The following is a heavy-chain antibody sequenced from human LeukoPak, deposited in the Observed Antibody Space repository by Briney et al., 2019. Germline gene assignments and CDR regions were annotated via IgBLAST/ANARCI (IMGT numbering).Heavy chain of an antibody. CDR3: ARSPDCSGGSCYRIV. Sequence: PGRSLRLSCAASGFTFSSCAMHWVRQAPGKGLEWVAVMSYDGNIKFYADSVKGRFTISRDISKKTLYLQMNSLRAEDTAVYYCARSPDCSGGSCYRIVWGQGTLVTVSS. J-gene: IGHJ4*02. CDR1: GFTFSSCA. D-gene: IGHD2-15*01. CDR2: MSYDGNIK. V-gene: IGHV3-30*03.